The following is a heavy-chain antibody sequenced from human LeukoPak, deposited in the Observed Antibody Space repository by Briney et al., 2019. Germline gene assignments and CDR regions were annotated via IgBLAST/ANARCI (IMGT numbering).Heavy chain of an antibody. CDR1: GYSISSGYY. CDR2: IYHSGST. Sequence: PSETLSLTCTVSGYSISSGYYWGWIRQPPGKGLEWIGSIYHSGSTYYNPSLKSRVTMSVDTSKNQFSLKLSSVTAADTAVYYCARDPTTHYDILTGYPAWAFDIWGQGTMVTVSS. D-gene: IGHD3-9*01. V-gene: IGHV4-38-2*02. J-gene: IGHJ3*02. CDR3: ARDPTTHYDILTGYPAWAFDI.